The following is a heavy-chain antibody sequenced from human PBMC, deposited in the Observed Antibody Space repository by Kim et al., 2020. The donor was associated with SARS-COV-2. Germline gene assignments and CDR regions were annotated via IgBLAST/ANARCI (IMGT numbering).Heavy chain of an antibody. CDR1: GFTFGDYA. Sequence: GGSLRLSCTASGFTFGDYAMSWFRQAPGKGLEWVGFIRSKAYGGTTEYAASVKGRFTISGDDSKSIAYLQMNSLKTEDTAVYYCTRLDDYGDYPYYYYGMDVWGQGTTVTVSS. CDR3: TRLDDYGDYPYYYYGMDV. D-gene: IGHD4-17*01. CDR2: IRSKAYGGTT. V-gene: IGHV3-49*03. J-gene: IGHJ6*02.